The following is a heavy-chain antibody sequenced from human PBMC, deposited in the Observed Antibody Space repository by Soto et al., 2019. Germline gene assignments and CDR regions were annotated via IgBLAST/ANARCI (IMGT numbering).Heavy chain of an antibody. CDR1: GGSISSYY. J-gene: IGHJ4*02. V-gene: IGHV4-59*12. CDR2: IYYSGST. CDR3: AREGGGYCSGGSCQVDY. D-gene: IGHD2-15*01. Sequence: SETLSLTCTVSGGSISSYYWNWIRQPPGKGLEWIGYIYYSGSTKYNPSLKSRVTISVDTSKNQFSLKLSSVTAADTAVYYCAREGGGYCSGGSCQVDYWGQGTLVTVSS.